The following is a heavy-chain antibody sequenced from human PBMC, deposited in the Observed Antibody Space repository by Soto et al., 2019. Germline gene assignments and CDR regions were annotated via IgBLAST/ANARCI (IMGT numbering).Heavy chain of an antibody. D-gene: IGHD3-9*01. Sequence: GGSLRLSCAASGSIFITYAIHWARQTPGTGQEWVAVMAVVWSDGSYKYFEVSVKGRSTMSSDNSKKTLYLEMSSLRGEDTAFYYCTKDPSTGYADHWGQGTLVTVSS. CDR1: GSIFITYA. CDR2: MAVVWSDGSYK. V-gene: IGHV3-33*06. J-gene: IGHJ4*02. CDR3: TKDPSTGYADH.